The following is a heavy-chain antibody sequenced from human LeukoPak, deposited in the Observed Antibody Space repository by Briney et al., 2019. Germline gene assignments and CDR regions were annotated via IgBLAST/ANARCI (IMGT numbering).Heavy chain of an antibody. D-gene: IGHD3-10*01. Sequence: QTGGSPRLSCAASGFTVSSNYMSWVRQAPGKGLEWVSVIYSGGSTYYADSVKGRFTISRDNSKNTLYLQMNSLRAEGTAVYYCANIWFGELLTLDYWGQGTLVTVSS. V-gene: IGHV3-53*01. CDR1: GFTVSSNY. J-gene: IGHJ4*02. CDR3: ANIWFGELLTLDY. CDR2: IYSGGST.